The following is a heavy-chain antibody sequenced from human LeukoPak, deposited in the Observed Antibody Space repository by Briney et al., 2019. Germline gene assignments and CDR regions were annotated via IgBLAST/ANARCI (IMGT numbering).Heavy chain of an antibody. CDR2: VPGSGSST. CDR1: GFTFSNYA. J-gene: IGHJ4*02. V-gene: IGHV3-23*01. Sequence: PGGSLRLSCAASGFTFSNYAMSWVRQAPGKGLEWVSTVPGSGSSTSYADSVQGRFTISRDNSKNTLYLQMNSLRAEDTAVYYCAKDGGLWVSAHWGDSWGRGTLVTVSS. D-gene: IGHD7-27*01. CDR3: AKDGGLWVSAHWGDS.